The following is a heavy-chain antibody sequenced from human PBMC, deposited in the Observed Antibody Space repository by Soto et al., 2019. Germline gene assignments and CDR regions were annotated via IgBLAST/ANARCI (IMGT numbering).Heavy chain of an antibody. D-gene: IGHD2-15*01. J-gene: IGHJ4*02. CDR2: IDGGGTT. V-gene: IGHV3-23*01. CDR1: GFTFSSHA. Sequence: EVHLWESGGDLVQPGGSLRVSCVGSGFTFSSHAMRWVRQAPGKGXEXXSGIDGGGTTDYEDYVKGRFSISRDNSQNTRYLRMNSLRAEDTAVYYCATLLVFSSGGSMYSHVADYWGQGTLVTVSS. CDR3: ATLLVFSSGGSMYSHVADY.